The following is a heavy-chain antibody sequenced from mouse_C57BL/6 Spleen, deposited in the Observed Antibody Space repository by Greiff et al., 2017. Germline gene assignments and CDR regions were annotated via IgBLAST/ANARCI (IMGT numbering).Heavy chain of an antibody. V-gene: IGHV1-55*01. Sequence: VQLQQPGAELVKPGASVKMSCKASGYTFTSYWITWVKQRPGQGLEWIGDIYPGSGSTNYNEKFKSKATLTVDTSSSTAYMQLSSLTSEDSAVYCCARGDYYGSSYVWYFDVWGTGTTVTVSS. CDR2: IYPGSGST. J-gene: IGHJ1*03. CDR3: ARGDYYGSSYVWYFDV. D-gene: IGHD1-1*01. CDR1: GYTFTSYW.